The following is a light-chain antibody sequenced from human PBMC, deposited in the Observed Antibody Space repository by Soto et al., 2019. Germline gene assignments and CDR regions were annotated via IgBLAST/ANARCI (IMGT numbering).Light chain of an antibody. J-gene: IGKJ1*01. CDR1: QSISTW. CDR2: KAS. Sequence: DIQMTQSPSTLSASVGDRVTITCRASQSISTWLAWYQQKPGKAPKLLISKASSLESGVPSRFSGSGSGTEFTLTISSLQPDDFATYYCQQCNGYSRTFGQGTKVDI. CDR3: QQCNGYSRT. V-gene: IGKV1-5*03.